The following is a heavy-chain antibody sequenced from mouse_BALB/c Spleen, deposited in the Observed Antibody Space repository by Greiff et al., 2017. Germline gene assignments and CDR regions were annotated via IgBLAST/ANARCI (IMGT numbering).Heavy chain of an antibody. CDR2: INPSTGYT. J-gene: IGHJ3*01. CDR1: GYTFTSYW. D-gene: IGHD1-1*01. CDR3: ARCYYGSSYAWFAY. Sequence: QVQLQQSGAELAKPGASVKMSCKASGYTFTSYWMHWVKQRPGQGLEWIGYINPSTGYTEYNQKFKDKATLTADKSSSTAYMQLSSLTSEDSAVYYCARCYYGSSYAWFAYWGQGTLVTVSA. V-gene: IGHV1-7*01.